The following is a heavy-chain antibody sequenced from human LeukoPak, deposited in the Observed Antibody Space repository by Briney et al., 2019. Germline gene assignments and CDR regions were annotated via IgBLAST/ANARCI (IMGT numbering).Heavy chain of an antibody. CDR1: GFTFSTYA. CDR2: IKGGGGDP. J-gene: IGHJ4*02. V-gene: IGHV3-23*01. D-gene: IGHD2-21*02. Sequence: PGGSLRLSCAASGFTFSTYAMGWVRQAPGKGLEWVSSIKGGGGDPFYADSVKGRFTISRDNSKSTLFLQLNSLRADDPAVYYCAKGGHDFNPFYWWGQGTLVTVFS. CDR3: AKGGHDFNPFYW.